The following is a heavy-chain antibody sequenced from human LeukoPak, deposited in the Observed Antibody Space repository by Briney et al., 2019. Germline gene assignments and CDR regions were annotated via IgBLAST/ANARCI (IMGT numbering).Heavy chain of an antibody. V-gene: IGHV4-59*01. CDR2: VHYNGKT. D-gene: IGHD4-23*01. Sequence: SETVSLTCTVSGGSISSYYWSWLRQPPGKGLEWIGYVHYNGKTDHNPSLKSRVIISLDTSKNQISVKLSSVTAADTAFYYCSRDFDLTTMGYFDLWGRGTLLSVCS. CDR3: SRDFDLTTMGYFDL. J-gene: IGHJ2*01. CDR1: GGSISSYY.